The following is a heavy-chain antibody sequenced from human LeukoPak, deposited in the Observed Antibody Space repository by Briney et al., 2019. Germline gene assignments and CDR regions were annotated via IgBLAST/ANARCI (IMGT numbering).Heavy chain of an antibody. J-gene: IGHJ4*02. CDR2: IYYSGST. CDR1: GGSISSSSYY. V-gene: IGHV4-39*01. CDR3: AKGHEYYDILTGYSPFDY. D-gene: IGHD3-9*01. Sequence: SSETLSLTCTVSGGSISSSSYYWGWIRQPPGKGLEWIGSIYYSGSTYYNPSLKSRVTISVDTSKNQFSLKLSSVPAADTAVYYCAKGHEYYDILTGYSPFDYWGQGTLVTVSS.